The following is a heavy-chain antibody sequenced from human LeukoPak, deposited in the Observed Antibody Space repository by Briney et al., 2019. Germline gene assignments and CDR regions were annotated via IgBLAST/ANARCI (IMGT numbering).Heavy chain of an antibody. CDR3: ARFGGGYGMDV. Sequence: GGSLRLSCAASGFTFSSYSMNWVRQAPGKGPEWVSSISSSSSYIYYADSVKGRFTISRDNAKNSLYLQMNSLRAEDTAVYYCARFGGGYGMDVWGQGTTVTVSS. V-gene: IGHV3-21*06. D-gene: IGHD2-15*01. CDR2: ISSSSSYI. CDR1: GFTFSSYS. J-gene: IGHJ6*02.